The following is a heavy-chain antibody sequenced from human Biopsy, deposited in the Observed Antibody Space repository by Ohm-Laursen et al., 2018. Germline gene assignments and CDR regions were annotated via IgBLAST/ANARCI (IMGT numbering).Heavy chain of an antibody. CDR1: GVSITAYY. J-gene: IGHJ5*02. V-gene: IGHV4-4*09. D-gene: IGHD3-22*01. Sequence: SQTLSLTCIVSGVSITAYYWSWIRQPPGKGLECIGNIHHSGSTNYNPSLKSRLTISVDTSKNQFSLKLSSVTAADTAVYYCARDYDTSGYYYVSWGQGTLVTVSS. CDR3: ARDYDTSGYYYVS. CDR2: IHHSGST.